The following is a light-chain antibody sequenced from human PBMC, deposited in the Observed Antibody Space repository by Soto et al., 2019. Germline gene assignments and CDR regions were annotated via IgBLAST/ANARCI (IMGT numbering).Light chain of an antibody. J-gene: IGLJ3*02. V-gene: IGLV2-18*02. CDR1: SSDIGNYNY. Sequence: QSALTQPPSVSGSPGQSVTISCTGTSSDIGNYNYVSWYQQAPGTAPKLMIFEVSNRPSGVPDRFSGSKSGNTASLTISGLQAEDEAEYYCASNTGTRVFGGGTKLTVL. CDR2: EVS. CDR3: ASNTGTRV.